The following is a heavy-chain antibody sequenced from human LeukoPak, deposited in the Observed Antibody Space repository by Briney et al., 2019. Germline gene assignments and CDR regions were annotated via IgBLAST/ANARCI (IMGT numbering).Heavy chain of an antibody. CDR3: ARGRITMVRGVGEKKPTWFDP. J-gene: IGHJ5*02. CDR2: ISYDGSNK. Sequence: GGSLRLSCAASGFTFSSYAMHWVRQAPGKGLEWVAVISYDGSNKYYADSVKGRFTISRDNAKNSLYLQMNSLRAEDTAVYYCARGRITMVRGVGEKKPTWFDPWGQGTLVTVSS. CDR1: GFTFSSYA. D-gene: IGHD3-10*01. V-gene: IGHV3-30-3*01.